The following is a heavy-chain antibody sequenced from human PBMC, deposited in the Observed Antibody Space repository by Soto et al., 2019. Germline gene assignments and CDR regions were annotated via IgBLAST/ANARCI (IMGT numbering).Heavy chain of an antibody. CDR3: ARNNVDTEIDY. CDR1: GGSISSSSYY. J-gene: IGHJ4*02. Sequence: SETLSLTCTVSGGSISSSSYYWGWIRQPPGKGLEWIGSIYYSGSTYYNPSLKSRVTISVDTSKNQFSLKLSSVTAADTAVYYCARNNVDTEIDYWGQGTLVTVSS. D-gene: IGHD5-18*01. CDR2: IYYSGST. V-gene: IGHV4-39*01.